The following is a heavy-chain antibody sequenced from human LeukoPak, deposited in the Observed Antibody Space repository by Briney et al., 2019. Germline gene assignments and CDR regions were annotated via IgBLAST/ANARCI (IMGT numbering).Heavy chain of an antibody. Sequence: ASVNVSCKASGYTFTSYDINWVRQATGQGLEWMGWMNPNSGNTGYAQKFQGRVTMTRNTSIGTAYMELSSLRSEDTAVYYCARGRAVAHNWFDPWGQGTLVTVSS. CDR2: MNPNSGNT. J-gene: IGHJ5*02. CDR3: ARGRAVAHNWFDP. V-gene: IGHV1-8*01. D-gene: IGHD6-19*01. CDR1: GYTFTSYD.